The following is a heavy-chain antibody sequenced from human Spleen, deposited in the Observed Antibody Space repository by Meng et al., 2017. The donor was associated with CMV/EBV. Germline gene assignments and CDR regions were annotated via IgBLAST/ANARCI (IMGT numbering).Heavy chain of an antibody. J-gene: IGHJ6*02. CDR3: ARLGSYTYYYYGMDV. CDR1: GFAFSTDS. D-gene: IGHD1-26*01. V-gene: IGHV3-23*03. Sequence: SGFAFSTDSMTWVRQSPGKGLEWVSVIYSGGSATYHADSVKGRFNISRDNSKNMVYLHMNSLRADDTAIYYCARLGSYTYYYYGMDVWGQGTTVTVSS. CDR2: IYSGGSAT.